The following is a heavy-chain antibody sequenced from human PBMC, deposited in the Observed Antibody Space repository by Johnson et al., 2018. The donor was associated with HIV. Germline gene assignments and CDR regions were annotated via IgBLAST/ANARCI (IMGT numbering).Heavy chain of an antibody. V-gene: IGHV3-43*01. CDR2: ISWDGDST. CDR3: SKLSMGDAFDI. Sequence: VQLVESGGVVVQPGGSLRLSCAASGFTFDDYTMHWVRQAPGKGLEWVSLISWDGDSTYYGDTVKGRFTITRANIKNSLYRQMNSLRTEDTALYYCSKLSMGDAFDIWGQGTMVTVSS. D-gene: IGHD2-8*01. J-gene: IGHJ3*02. CDR1: GFTFDDYT.